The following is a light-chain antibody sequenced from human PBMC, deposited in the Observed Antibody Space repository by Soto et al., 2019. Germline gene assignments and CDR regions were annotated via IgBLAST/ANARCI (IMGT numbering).Light chain of an antibody. CDR1: SSDVGGYNY. CDR3: SSYAGTHVV. Sequence: ALTQPPSASGSPGQSVTISCTGTSSDVGGYNYVSWYQQHPGKAPKLMIYDVSKRPSGVPDRFSGSKSGNTASLTVSGLQADDEADYYCSSYAGTHVVFGTGTKLTVL. J-gene: IGLJ1*01. V-gene: IGLV2-8*01. CDR2: DVS.